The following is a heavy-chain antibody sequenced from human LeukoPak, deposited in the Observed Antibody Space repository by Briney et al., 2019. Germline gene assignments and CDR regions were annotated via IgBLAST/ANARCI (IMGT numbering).Heavy chain of an antibody. CDR1: GGSISSSSYY. D-gene: IGHD1-26*01. J-gene: IGHJ4*02. CDR3: ARHDDLYRYIDS. CDR2: ISYSGST. Sequence: SETLSLTCNVSGGSISSSSYYWGWIRQPPGKGLEWIGSISYSGSTYYNPSLKSRVTISVDASKNQFSLKLGSVTAADTAVYCCARHDDLYRYIDSWGQGTLVTVSS. V-gene: IGHV4-39*01.